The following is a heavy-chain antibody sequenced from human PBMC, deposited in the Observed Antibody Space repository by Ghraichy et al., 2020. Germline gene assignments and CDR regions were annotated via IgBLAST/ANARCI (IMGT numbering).Heavy chain of an antibody. V-gene: IGHV1-2*02. Sequence: ASVKVSCKASGYTFTGYHIHWVRQAPGQGLEWMGWINPNSGGTNYAQKFQGRVTMTRDTSISTAYMELSRLRSDDTAVYYCAIWGKDSSGYYFDYWGQGTRVTVSP. CDR2: INPNSGGT. D-gene: IGHD3-22*01. CDR1: GYTFTGYH. J-gene: IGHJ4*02. CDR3: AIWGKDSSGYYFDY.